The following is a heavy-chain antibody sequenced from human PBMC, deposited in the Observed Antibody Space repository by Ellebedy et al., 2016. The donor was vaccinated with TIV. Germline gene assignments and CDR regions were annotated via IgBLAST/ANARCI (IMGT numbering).Heavy chain of an antibody. J-gene: IGHJ4*02. V-gene: IGHV3-30*03. D-gene: IGHD3/OR15-3a*01. CDR2: ISYDSKNT. CDR3: TSPLGGLVTKSAYFDY. CDR1: GFTFNTYA. Sequence: GGSLRLSXVGSGFTFNTYAIHWVRQAPGKGLEWVAVISYDSKNTSYVDSVKGRFTISRDNSKRTVYLQMNSLKTEDSAVYFCTSPLGGLVTKSAYFDYWGPGTEVTVS.